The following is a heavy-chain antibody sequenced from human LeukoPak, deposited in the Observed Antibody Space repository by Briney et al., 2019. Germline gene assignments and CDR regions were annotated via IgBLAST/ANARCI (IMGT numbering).Heavy chain of an antibody. CDR1: GGFISNSNYY. J-gene: IGHJ4*02. V-gene: IGHV4-39*01. D-gene: IGHD3-22*01. CDR3: VRLHYYDSSRPPL. CDR2: VYYTGRT. Sequence: SENLSLTCTVSGGFISNSNYYWGWIRQPPGKGLDWIGSVYYTGRTYYNSALNSRVTISIDTAKNQFSLTLNSATAADTAVYYCVRLHYYDSSRPPLWGLGTLVMVSS.